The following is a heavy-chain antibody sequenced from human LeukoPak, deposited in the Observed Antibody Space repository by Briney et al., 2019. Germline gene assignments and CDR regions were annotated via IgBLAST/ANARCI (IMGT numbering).Heavy chain of an antibody. CDR3: ARGSTGTTFYYNRVNNWFDP. D-gene: IGHD3-10*01. Sequence: SETLSLTCTVSGGSISSYYWSWIRQPAGKGLEWIGRIYTSGSTNYNPSLKSRVTMSVDTSKNQFSLKLSSVTAADTAVYYCARGSTGTTFYYNRVNNWFDPWGQGTLVTVSS. V-gene: IGHV4-4*07. CDR2: IYTSGST. J-gene: IGHJ5*02. CDR1: GGSISSYY.